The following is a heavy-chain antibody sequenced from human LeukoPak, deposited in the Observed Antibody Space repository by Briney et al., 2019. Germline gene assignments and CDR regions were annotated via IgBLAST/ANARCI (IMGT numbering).Heavy chain of an antibody. J-gene: IGHJ4*02. CDR3: AKGRSADITAAINY. Sequence: PGGSLRLSCAASGFTFINSAMNWVRQGPGKGLEWVSGISGSGDSAYYADSVKGRFTISRDSSNNTLFLQINSLRAADTAAYYRAKGRSADITAAINYWGQGTLVTVSS. CDR2: ISGSGDSA. CDR1: GFTFINSA. V-gene: IGHV3-23*01. D-gene: IGHD6-25*01.